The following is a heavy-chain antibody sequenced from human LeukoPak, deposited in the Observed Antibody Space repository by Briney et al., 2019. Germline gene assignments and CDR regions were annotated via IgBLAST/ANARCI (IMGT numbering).Heavy chain of an antibody. Sequence: SETLSLTCTVSGGSISYYYWSWIRQPPGKGLEWIGDIYYSGSTNYNPSLKGRVTMSVDTSKNQFSLKLSSVTAADTAVYYCAGHDYYDSSGWLWGQGTLVTVSS. J-gene: IGHJ4*02. D-gene: IGHD3-22*01. CDR1: GGSISYYY. V-gene: IGHV4-59*12. CDR2: IYYSGST. CDR3: AGHDYYDSSGWL.